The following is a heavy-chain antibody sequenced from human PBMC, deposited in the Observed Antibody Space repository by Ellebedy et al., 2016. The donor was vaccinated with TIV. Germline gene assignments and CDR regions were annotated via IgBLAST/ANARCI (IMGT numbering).Heavy chain of an antibody. J-gene: IGHJ4*02. V-gene: IGHV3-7*03. CDR1: GFTFSNYW. CDR3: ARGSAMVSF. Sequence: PGGSLRLSCAASGFTFSNYWMSWVRQAPGKGLEWVANIKQDGSEKYYVDSVKGRFTISRDNAKNSLFLQMNSLRVEDTAVYYCARGSAMVSFWGQGALVTVSS. CDR2: IKQDGSEK. D-gene: IGHD5-18*01.